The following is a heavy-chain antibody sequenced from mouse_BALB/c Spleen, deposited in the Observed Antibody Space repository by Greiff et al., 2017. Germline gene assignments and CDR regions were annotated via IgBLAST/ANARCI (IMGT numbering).Heavy chain of an antibody. CDR3: ARGYYGSSVDY. CDR2: ISSGSSTI. J-gene: IGHJ2*01. V-gene: IGHV5-17*02. CDR1: GFTFSSFG. D-gene: IGHD1-1*01. Sequence: DVKLVESGGGLVQPGGSRKLSCAASGFTFSSFGMHWVRQAPEKGLEWVAYISSGSSTIYYADTVKGRFTISRDNPKNTLFLQMTSLRSEDTAMYYCARGYYGSSVDYWGQGTTLTVSS.